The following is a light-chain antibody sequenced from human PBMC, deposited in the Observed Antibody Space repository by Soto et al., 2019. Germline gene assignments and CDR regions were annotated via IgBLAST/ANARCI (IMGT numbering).Light chain of an antibody. V-gene: IGKV3-20*01. J-gene: IGKJ1*01. CDR2: GSS. CDR1: QNVASSY. Sequence: EIVLTQSPGTLSLSPGERATLSCRASQNVASSYLAWHQQKPGQAPRLLIYGSSIRGAGIPDRFSGSGSGTDFTLTISRLDPEDFAVYFCQQYGSSPRTFGQGTKVDSK. CDR3: QQYGSSPRT.